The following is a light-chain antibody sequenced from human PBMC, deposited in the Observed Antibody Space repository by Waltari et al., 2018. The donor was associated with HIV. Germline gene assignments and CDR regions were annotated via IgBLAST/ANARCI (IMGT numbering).Light chain of an antibody. CDR2: KDT. CDR1: TFLDRP. CDR3: QSTDLRGSST. Sequence: SFELTQPPSLSVSPGQTAKISCSGETFLDRPFSWYRQRPGQAPVILIYKDTERPSWIPNRFSGSRSGSTVFLTITDVRPEDEAEYFCQSTDLRGSSTFGGGTKMTVL. J-gene: IGLJ2*01. V-gene: IGLV3-25*03.